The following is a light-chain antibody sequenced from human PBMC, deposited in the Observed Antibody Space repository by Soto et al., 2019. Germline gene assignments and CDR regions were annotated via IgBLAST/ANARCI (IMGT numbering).Light chain of an antibody. CDR2: DGS. J-gene: IGLJ2*01. CDR3: CSYAGNRTFV. CDR1: SSDFGIYDL. Sequence: QSVLTQPASVSGSPGQSITISCTATSSDFGIYDLVSWYQQHPGKAPKVIIFDGSKRPSGVSNRFSGSTSGNTASLTISGLQAEDEADYHCCSYAGNRTFVFGGGTKLTVL. V-gene: IGLV2-23*03.